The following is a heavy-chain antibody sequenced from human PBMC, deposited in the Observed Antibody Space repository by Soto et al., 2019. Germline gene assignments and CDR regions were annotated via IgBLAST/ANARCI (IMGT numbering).Heavy chain of an antibody. V-gene: IGHV3-15*07. CDR3: STETADYVSMEPY. J-gene: IGHJ4*01. CDR1: GFTFSDYW. Sequence: GGSLRLSCAGSGFTFSDYWMNWVRHAPGKGLEWVARIRSKSDGGTADYPAPVKGRFTISRDDSKNTLYLQMNSLKTEDTAVYYCSTETADYVSMEPYWGQGTLVTVSS. CDR2: IRSKSDGGTA. D-gene: IGHD3-16*01.